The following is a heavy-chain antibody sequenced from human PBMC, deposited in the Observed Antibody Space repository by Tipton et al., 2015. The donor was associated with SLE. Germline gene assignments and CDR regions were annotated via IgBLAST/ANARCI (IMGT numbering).Heavy chain of an antibody. J-gene: IGHJ4*02. Sequence: SLRLSCAASGFTFDDYGMNWVRQAPGKGLEWVSGINWNGGKTGYADSVKGRFIISRDNAKNSLYLQMNSLRAEDTALYYCARDHGPTTAGTIYWGQGTLVTVSS. CDR2: INWNGGKT. CDR3: ARDHGPTTAGTIY. D-gene: IGHD6-13*01. V-gene: IGHV3-20*04. CDR1: GFTFDDYG.